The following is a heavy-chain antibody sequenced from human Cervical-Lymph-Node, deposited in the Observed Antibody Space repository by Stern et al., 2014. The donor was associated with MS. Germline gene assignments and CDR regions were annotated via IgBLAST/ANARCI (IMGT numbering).Heavy chain of an antibody. D-gene: IGHD4-17*01. Sequence: QLVQSGGGVVPPGRSLGLSCAASGFTFSLYAMYWVRQAPGNGLEWVAVISQDGSQKNYAEYMTGGFTIYRDNAKNTVYLQMNSLRAEDTAVYYCASRYDFGDYIYWGQGILVTVSS. CDR2: ISQDGSQK. J-gene: IGHJ4*02. CDR1: GFTFSLYA. V-gene: IGHV3-30*04. CDR3: ASRYDFGDYIY.